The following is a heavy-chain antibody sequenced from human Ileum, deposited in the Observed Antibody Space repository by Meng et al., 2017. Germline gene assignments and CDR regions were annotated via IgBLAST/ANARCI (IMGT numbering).Heavy chain of an antibody. Sequence: QVQLHQPGPGVVKPSHTLPLPCAVSGGSVSSNIAAWNWIRQSPLRGLEWLGRTYYRSKWYSEYAVSVKSRISITPDTSKNQFSLQMNSVTPEDTAVYYCASGSGSLDYWGPGTLVTVSS. J-gene: IGHJ4*02. CDR1: GGSVSSNIAA. D-gene: IGHD3-3*01. CDR2: TYYRSKWYS. V-gene: IGHV6-1*01. CDR3: ASGSGSLDY.